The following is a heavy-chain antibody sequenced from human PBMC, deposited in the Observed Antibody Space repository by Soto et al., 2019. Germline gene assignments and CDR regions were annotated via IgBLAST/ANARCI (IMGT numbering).Heavy chain of an antibody. CDR2: IWYDGSNK. CDR3: AREGPDDSGGRRYFDY. D-gene: IGHD4-17*01. J-gene: IGHJ4*02. V-gene: IGHV3-33*01. CDR1: GFTFSSYG. Sequence: QVQLVESGGGVVQPGRSLRLSCAASGFTFSSYGMHWVRQAPGKGLEWVAVIWYDGSNKYYADSVKGRFTISRDNSKNTLYLQMNSLRAEDTAVYYCAREGPDDSGGRRYFDYWGQGTLVTVSS.